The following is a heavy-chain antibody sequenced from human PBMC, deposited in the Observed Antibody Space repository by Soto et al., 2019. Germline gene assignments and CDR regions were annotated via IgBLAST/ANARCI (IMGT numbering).Heavy chain of an antibody. Sequence: SETLSLTCTVSGGSISSYYWSWIRQPPGKGLEWIGYIYYSGSTNYNPSLKSRVTISVDTSKNQFSLKLSSVTAADTAVYYCARDRGSRRYEGWFDPWGQGTLVTVS. J-gene: IGHJ5*02. CDR2: IYYSGST. V-gene: IGHV4-59*01. CDR1: GGSISSYY. CDR3: ARDRGSRRYEGWFDP. D-gene: IGHD6-19*01.